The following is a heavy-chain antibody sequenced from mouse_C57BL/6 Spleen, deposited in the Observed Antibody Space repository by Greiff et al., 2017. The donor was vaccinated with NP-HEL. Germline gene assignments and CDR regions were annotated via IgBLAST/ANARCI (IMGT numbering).Heavy chain of an antibody. CDR1: GFSLTSYG. CDR3: ARNRDGNYLFAY. D-gene: IGHD2-1*01. V-gene: IGHV2-2*01. Sequence: QVQLQQSGPGLVQPSQSLSITCTVSGFSLTSYGVHWVRQSPGKGLEWLGVIWSGGSTDYNAAFISRLSISKDNSKSQVFFKMNSLQADDTAIYYCARNRDGNYLFAYWGQGTLVTVSA. CDR2: IWSGGST. J-gene: IGHJ3*01.